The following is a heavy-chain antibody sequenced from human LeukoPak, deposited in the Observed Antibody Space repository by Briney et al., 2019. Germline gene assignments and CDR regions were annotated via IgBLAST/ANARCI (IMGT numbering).Heavy chain of an antibody. V-gene: IGHV3-23*01. CDR2: ISGSGGST. Sequence: GGSLRLSCAASGFTFSSYGMHWVRQAPGKGLEWVSAISGSGGSTYYADSVKGRFTISRDNSKNTLYLQMNSLRAEDTAVYYCAKSIIYYYYMDVWGKGTTVTVSS. CDR3: AKSIIYYYYMDV. J-gene: IGHJ6*03. CDR1: GFTFSSYG.